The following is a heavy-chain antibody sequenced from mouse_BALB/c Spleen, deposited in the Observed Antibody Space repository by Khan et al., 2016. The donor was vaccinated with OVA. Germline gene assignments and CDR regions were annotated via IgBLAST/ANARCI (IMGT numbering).Heavy chain of an antibody. J-gene: IGHJ4*01. D-gene: IGHD2-3*01. CDR1: GYSITSDYA. V-gene: IGHV3-2*02. Sequence: VQLQESGPGLVKPSQSLSLTCTVTGYSITSDYAWNWIRQFPGNKLEWMGSINYSGSTNYNPSLKSRISITRDTSKNQFFLQLNSVTTEDTATYDCARDGSRYNYAMDYWGQGTAVTVAS. CDR2: INYSGST. CDR3: ARDGSRYNYAMDY.